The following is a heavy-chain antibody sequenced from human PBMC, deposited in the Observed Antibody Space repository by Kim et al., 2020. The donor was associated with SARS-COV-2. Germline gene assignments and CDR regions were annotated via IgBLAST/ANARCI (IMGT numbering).Heavy chain of an antibody. D-gene: IGHD6-6*01. V-gene: IGHV1-2*02. Sequence: QKFQGRVTMTRNTSISTAYMELSRLRSDDTAVYYCARGRVEYSSSSAFDYWGQGTLVTVSS. J-gene: IGHJ4*02. CDR3: ARGRVEYSSSSAFDY.